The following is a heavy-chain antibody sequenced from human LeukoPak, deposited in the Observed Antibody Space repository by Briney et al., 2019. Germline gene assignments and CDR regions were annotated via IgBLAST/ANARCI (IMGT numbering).Heavy chain of an antibody. CDR2: INDNGAGT. CDR3: AKDFTVVNDAFDI. V-gene: IGHV3-23*01. D-gene: IGHD4-23*01. J-gene: IGHJ3*02. Sequence: GGSLRLSCAASGFTFSSYAMSWVRQAPGKGLKWVSTINDNGAGTYYADSVKGRFTISRDNSYNTVSLQMNSLRAEDAAVYYCAKDFTVVNDAFDIWGQGTMVTVSS. CDR1: GFTFSSYA.